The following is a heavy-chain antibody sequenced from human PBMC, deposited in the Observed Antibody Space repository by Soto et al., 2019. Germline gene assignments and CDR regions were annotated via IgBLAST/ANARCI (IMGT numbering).Heavy chain of an antibody. CDR1: GFTFSSYA. CDR3: AKSGGYCSGGSCPALNYYYYMDV. CDR2: ISGSGGST. D-gene: IGHD2-15*01. V-gene: IGHV3-23*01. J-gene: IGHJ6*03. Sequence: GESLKISCAASGFTFSSYAMSWVRQAPGKGLEWVSAISGSGGSTYYADSVKGRFTISRDNSKDTLYLQMNSLRAEDTAVYYCAKSGGYCSGGSCPALNYYYYMDVWGKGTTVTVSS.